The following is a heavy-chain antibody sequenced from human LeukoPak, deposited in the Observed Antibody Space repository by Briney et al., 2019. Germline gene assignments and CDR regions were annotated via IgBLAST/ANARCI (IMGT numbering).Heavy chain of an antibody. CDR1: GGSISSGGYY. Sequence: SETLSLTCTVSGGSISSGGYYWSWIRHHQGRALKWIGNIYYSGSTYYNPSLKSRVTISVDTSKNQFSLKLSSVTAADTAVYYCAREFAGEMATMENYFDYWGQGTLVTVSS. CDR3: AREFAGEMATMENYFDY. CDR2: IYYSGST. V-gene: IGHV4-31*03. J-gene: IGHJ4*02. D-gene: IGHD5-24*01.